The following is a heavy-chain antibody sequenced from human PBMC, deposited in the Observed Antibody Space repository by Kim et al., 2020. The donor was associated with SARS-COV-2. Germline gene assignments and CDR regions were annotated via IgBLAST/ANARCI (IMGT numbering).Heavy chain of an antibody. CDR1: GGSFSGYY. V-gene: IGHV4-34*01. Sequence: SETLSLTCAVYGGSFSGYYWSWIRQPPGKGLEWIGEINHSGGTNYNPSLKSRVTISVDTPKNQFSLKLSSVTAADTAVYYCARILPEVDSPGPPGLWYFDLWGRGTLVTVSS. CDR3: ARILPEVDSPGPPGLWYFDL. D-gene: IGHD2-15*01. CDR2: INHSGGT. J-gene: IGHJ2*01.